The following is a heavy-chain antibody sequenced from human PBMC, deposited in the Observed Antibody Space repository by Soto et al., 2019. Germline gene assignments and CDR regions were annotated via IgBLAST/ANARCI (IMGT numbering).Heavy chain of an antibody. Sequence: GASVKVSCKASGYTFTKYDISWVRPGTGQGLEWLGLISPNSGRPSYAQKFEGRVTMTTDTSTTTAYLELRSLRSDDTAVYYCVRQYYDFWTDYPDFDYWGQGTLVTVSS. CDR2: ISPNSGRP. J-gene: IGHJ4*02. CDR3: VRQYYDFWTDYPDFDY. CDR1: GYTFTKYD. D-gene: IGHD3-3*01. V-gene: IGHV1-18*04.